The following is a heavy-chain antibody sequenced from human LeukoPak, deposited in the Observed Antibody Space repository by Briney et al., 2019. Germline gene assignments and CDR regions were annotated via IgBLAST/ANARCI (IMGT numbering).Heavy chain of an antibody. J-gene: IGHJ3*02. CDR3: ARETSGSNDAFAI. D-gene: IGHD1-26*01. V-gene: IGHV4-34*01. CDR2: INHSGST. CDR1: RGSFSGYY. Sequence: SETLSLTCAVYRGSFSGYYWTWIRQPPGKGLEWIGEINHSGSTNYNPSLKSRVTISVDTSKNQFSLKLSSVTAADTAVYYCARETSGSNDAFAIWGQGTMVTVSS.